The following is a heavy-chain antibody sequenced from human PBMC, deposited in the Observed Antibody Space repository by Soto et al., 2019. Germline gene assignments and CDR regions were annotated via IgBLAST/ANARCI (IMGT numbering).Heavy chain of an antibody. Sequence: EVQLLESGGGLVQPGGSLRLSCAASGFTFSSYAMRWVRQAPGKGLEWVSAISGSGGSTYYADSVKGRFTISRDNSKNTRYLQMNSLRAEDTAVYYWAKKGYYYDSSGPTYYFDYWGQGTLVTVSS. D-gene: IGHD3-22*01. J-gene: IGHJ4*02. CDR3: AKKGYYYDSSGPTYYFDY. CDR1: GFTFSSYA. V-gene: IGHV3-23*01. CDR2: ISGSGGST.